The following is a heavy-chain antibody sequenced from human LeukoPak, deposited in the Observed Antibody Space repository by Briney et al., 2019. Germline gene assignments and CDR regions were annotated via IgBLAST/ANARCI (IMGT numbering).Heavy chain of an antibody. D-gene: IGHD5-12*01. Sequence: GRSLRLSCAASGFTFDDYALHWVRQAPGKGLEWVSGISWNSGSRDYADSVKGRFTISRDNTENSLYLHMNSLRAEDTALYYSANDLAWRTDPQGAFHIWGQGTMVTVSS. V-gene: IGHV3-9*01. CDR3: ANDLAWRTDPQGAFHI. CDR1: GFTFDDYA. CDR2: ISWNSGSR. J-gene: IGHJ3*02.